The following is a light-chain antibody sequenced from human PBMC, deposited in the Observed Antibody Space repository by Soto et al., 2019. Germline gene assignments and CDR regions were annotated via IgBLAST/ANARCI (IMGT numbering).Light chain of an antibody. CDR2: LGS. V-gene: IGKV2-28*01. J-gene: IGKJ1*01. CDR3: MQALQTQRT. Sequence: DIVMTQSPLSLPVTPGEPASISCRSSQSLLHSNGYNYLDWYLQKPGQSPQLLIYLGSNRASGVPDRFSGSGSGTDFTLKISRVEAEDVGVYYCMQALQTQRTFGQGTKVE. CDR1: QSLLHSNGYNY.